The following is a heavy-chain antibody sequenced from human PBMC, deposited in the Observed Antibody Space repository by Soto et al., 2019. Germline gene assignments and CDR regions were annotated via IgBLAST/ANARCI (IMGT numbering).Heavy chain of an antibody. CDR2: ISGYNNNR. Sequence: QAKLVQSGGEVKNPGASVKVSCKASGYSFTQYGISWMRQAPGQGLEWMGWISGYNNNRHYAEKVQDRLTMTIDTSPTTGYMELRRRRSDDTAVYYCMRDPFPFDPWGQGTLVTVSS. CDR3: MRDPFPFDP. V-gene: IGHV1-18*04. J-gene: IGHJ5*02. CDR1: GYSFTQYG.